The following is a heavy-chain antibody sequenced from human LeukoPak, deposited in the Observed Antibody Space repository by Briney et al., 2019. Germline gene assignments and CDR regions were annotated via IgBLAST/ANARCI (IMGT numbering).Heavy chain of an antibody. Sequence: GGSLRLSCAASGFTFSNAWMSWVRQAPGKGLEWVSSISSSSSYIYYADSVKGRFTISRDNAKNSLYLQMNSLRAEDTAVYYCARDDKSYDSSGYVYYYYGMDVWGQGTTVTVSS. CDR2: ISSSSSYI. D-gene: IGHD3-22*01. CDR3: ARDDKSYDSSGYVYYYYGMDV. CDR1: GFTFSNAW. V-gene: IGHV3-21*01. J-gene: IGHJ6*02.